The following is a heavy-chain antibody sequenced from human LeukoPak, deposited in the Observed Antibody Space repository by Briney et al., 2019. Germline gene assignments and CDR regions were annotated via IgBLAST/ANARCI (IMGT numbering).Heavy chain of an antibody. Sequence: TPSQTLSLTCTVSGGSISSGSYYWSWIRQPAGKGLEWIGRIYTSGSTNYNPSLKSRVTISVDTSKNQFSLKLSSVTAADTAVYYCARVRSYYYFDYWGQGTLVTVSS. J-gene: IGHJ4*02. CDR3: ARVRSYYYFDY. CDR2: IYTSGST. V-gene: IGHV4-61*02. D-gene: IGHD3-10*01. CDR1: GGSISSGSYY.